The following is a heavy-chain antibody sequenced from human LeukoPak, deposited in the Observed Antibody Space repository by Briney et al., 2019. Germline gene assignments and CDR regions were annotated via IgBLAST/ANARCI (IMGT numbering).Heavy chain of an antibody. D-gene: IGHD3-22*01. CDR1: GFIFSNNY. CDR2: IWPDGSEK. Sequence: GGSLRLSCAASGFIFSNNYMSWVRQAPGRGLEWLATIWPDGSEKRYVDSLRGRVTISRDNVERSLYLQMNSLRAEDTAVYYCAKAGVVVITYSLVPDAFDIWGQGTMVTVSS. CDR3: AKAGVVVITYSLVPDAFDI. J-gene: IGHJ3*02. V-gene: IGHV3-7*03.